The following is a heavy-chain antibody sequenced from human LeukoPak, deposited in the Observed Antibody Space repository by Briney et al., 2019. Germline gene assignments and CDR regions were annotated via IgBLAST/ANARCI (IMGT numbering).Heavy chain of an antibody. CDR1: GGSISSSSYY. CDR2: IYYSGST. V-gene: IGHV4-39*07. CDR3: ARRASYYYDSSGGAFDI. J-gene: IGHJ3*02. D-gene: IGHD3-22*01. Sequence: PSETLSLTCTVSGGSISSSSYYWGWIRQPPGKGLEWIGSIYYSGSTYYNPSLKSRVTISVDTSKNQFSLKLSSVTAADTALYYCARRASYYYDSSGGAFDIWGQGTMVTVSS.